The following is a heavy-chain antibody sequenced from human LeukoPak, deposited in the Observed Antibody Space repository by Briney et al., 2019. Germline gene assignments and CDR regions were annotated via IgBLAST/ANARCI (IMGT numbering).Heavy chain of an antibody. CDR3: AKEHSDDFWSGYYQPPNWFDP. J-gene: IGHJ5*02. D-gene: IGHD3-3*01. CDR2: ISGSGGST. Sequence: GGSLRLSCAASGFTFSSYAMSWVRQAPGKGLEWVSAISGSGGSTYYADSVKGRFTISRDNSKNTLYLQMNSLRAEDTAVYYCAKEHSDDFWSGYYQPPNWFDPWGQETLVTVSS. CDR1: GFTFSSYA. V-gene: IGHV3-23*01.